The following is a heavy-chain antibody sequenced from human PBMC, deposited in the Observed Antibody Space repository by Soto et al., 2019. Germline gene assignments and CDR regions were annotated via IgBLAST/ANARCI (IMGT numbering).Heavy chain of an antibody. CDR3: ARLGPSERWLDDDY. D-gene: IGHD5-12*01. J-gene: IGHJ4*02. Sequence: SETLSLTCTGSGGSISSYYWSWIRQPPGKGLEWIGYIYYSGSTNYNPSLKSRVTISVDTSKNQFSLKLSSVTAADTAVYYCARLGPSERWLDDDYWGQGTLVTVSS. CDR2: IYYSGST. CDR1: GGSISSYY. V-gene: IGHV4-59*01.